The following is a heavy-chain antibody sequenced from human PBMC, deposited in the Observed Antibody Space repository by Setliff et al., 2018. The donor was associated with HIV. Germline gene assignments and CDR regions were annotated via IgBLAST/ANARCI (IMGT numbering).Heavy chain of an antibody. V-gene: IGHV3-48*03. CDR1: GLTFSIYA. CDR3: AKGAGGGTYVSDYYYMDV. CDR2: ISSSGVM. Sequence: PGESLKISCAASGLTFSIYAMHWVRRAPGKGLEWISYISSSGVMYYADSVRGRFTISRDNAKNSLYLQMNSLRAEDMALYYCAKGAGGGTYVSDYYYMDVWGKGTTVTVSS. D-gene: IGHD1-26*01. J-gene: IGHJ6*03.